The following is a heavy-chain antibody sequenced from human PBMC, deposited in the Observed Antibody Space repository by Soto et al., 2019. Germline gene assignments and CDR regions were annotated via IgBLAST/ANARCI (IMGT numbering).Heavy chain of an antibody. D-gene: IGHD5-18*01. CDR2: IYPGDSDT. Sequence: PGESLKISCKGSGYRFISYWIGWVRQMPGKGLEWMGIIYPGDSDTRYSPSFQGQVTMSADKSITTAYLQWSSLKASDTAMYYCARVDSAMVHQDWGQGTLVTVSS. V-gene: IGHV5-51*01. J-gene: IGHJ4*02. CDR3: ARVDSAMVHQD. CDR1: GYRFISYW.